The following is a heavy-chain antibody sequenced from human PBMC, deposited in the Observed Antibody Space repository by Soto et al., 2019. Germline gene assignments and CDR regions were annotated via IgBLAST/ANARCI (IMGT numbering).Heavy chain of an antibody. J-gene: IGHJ3*02. Sequence: GASVKVSCKASGYTFTGYYMHWVRQAPGQGLEWMGWINPNSGGTNYAQKFQGWVTMTRDTSISTAYMELSRLRSDDTAVYYCARMRATAAAGTAAFDIWGQGTMVT. V-gene: IGHV1-2*04. D-gene: IGHD6-13*01. CDR1: GYTFTGYY. CDR3: ARMRATAAAGTAAFDI. CDR2: INPNSGGT.